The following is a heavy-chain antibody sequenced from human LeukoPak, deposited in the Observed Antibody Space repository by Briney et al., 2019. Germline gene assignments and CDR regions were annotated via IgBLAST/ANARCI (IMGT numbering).Heavy chain of an antibody. D-gene: IGHD3-22*01. CDR3: AKDARGYHRPIDS. J-gene: IGHJ4*02. V-gene: IGHV3-23*01. Sequence: QSGGSLRLSCAASGFTFSNYAMNWVRQAPGKGLEWVSGIGGCGTNTDYTDSVRGRFIISRDNSRNTLSLQMSSLRAEDTAVYYCAKDARGYHRPIDSWGQGILVTVSS. CDR1: GFTFSNYA. CDR2: IGGCGTNT.